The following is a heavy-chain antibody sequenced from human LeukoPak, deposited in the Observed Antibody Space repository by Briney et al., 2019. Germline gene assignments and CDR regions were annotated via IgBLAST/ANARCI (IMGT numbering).Heavy chain of an antibody. J-gene: IGHJ5*02. CDR3: ARSCSSTSCYSSADWFEP. CDR2: IYHSGST. V-gene: IGHV4-4*02. CDR1: GGSISSSNW. Sequence: PSGTLCLTCAVSGGSISSSNWWSWVRQPPGKGLEWIGEIYHSGSTNYNPSLKSRVTISVDKSKNQFSLKLSSVTAADTAVYYCARSCSSTSCYSSADWFEPWGQGTLVTASS. D-gene: IGHD2-2*01.